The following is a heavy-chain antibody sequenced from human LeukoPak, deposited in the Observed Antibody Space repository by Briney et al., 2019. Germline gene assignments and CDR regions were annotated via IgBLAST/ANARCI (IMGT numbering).Heavy chain of an antibody. Sequence: GGSLRLSCTVSGFTVSSNSMSWVRQAPGKGLEWVSFIYSAGSTHYSDSVKGRFTISRDNSKNTLYLQMNSLRAEDTAVYYCARWFGGWTGGDAFDIWGQGTMVTVSS. V-gene: IGHV3-53*05. CDR3: ARWFGGWTGGDAFDI. D-gene: IGHD6-19*01. CDR1: GFTVSSNS. J-gene: IGHJ3*02. CDR2: IYSAGST.